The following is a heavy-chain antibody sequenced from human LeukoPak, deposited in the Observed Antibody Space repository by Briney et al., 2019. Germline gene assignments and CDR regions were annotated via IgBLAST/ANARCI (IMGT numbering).Heavy chain of an antibody. CDR1: GGTFSNYA. V-gene: IGHV1-69*05. J-gene: IGHJ5*02. Sequence: SVKVSCKASGGTFSNYAISWVRQAPGQGLEWMGGIIPLFGTANYAQKFQGRVTMTRDTSTSTVYMELSSLRSEDTAVYYCARDACSSTICSAGGNWFDPWGQGTLVTVSS. CDR3: ARDACSSTICSAGGNWFDP. CDR2: IIPLFGTA. D-gene: IGHD2-2*01.